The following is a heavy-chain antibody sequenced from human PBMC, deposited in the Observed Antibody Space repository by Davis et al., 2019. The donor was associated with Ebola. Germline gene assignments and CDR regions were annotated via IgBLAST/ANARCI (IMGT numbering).Heavy chain of an antibody. CDR3: TRQTINYYYYGMDV. V-gene: IGHV3-73*01. CDR1: GFTFSNAW. CDR2: IRSKANSYAT. D-gene: IGHD5-24*01. Sequence: GGSLRLSCAASGFTFSNAWMSWVRQASGKGLEWVGRIRSKANSYATAYAASVKGRFTISRDDSKNTAYLQMNSLKTEDTAVYYCTRQTINYYYYGMDVWGQGTTVTVSS. J-gene: IGHJ6*02.